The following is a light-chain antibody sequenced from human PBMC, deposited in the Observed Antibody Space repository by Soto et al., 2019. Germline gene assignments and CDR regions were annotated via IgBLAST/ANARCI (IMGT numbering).Light chain of an antibody. V-gene: IGKV1-5*03. CDR3: QQDHSFPIT. J-gene: IGKJ5*01. CDR2: KAS. CDR1: QRISSW. Sequence: DIQMTQFPSTLSASVGDRVTITCRASQRISSWLAWYQQKPGKAPKLLIYKASSLEGEVPSRFSGSESGTEFTLTISSLQPDDFATYYCQQDHSFPITFGQGTRLEIK.